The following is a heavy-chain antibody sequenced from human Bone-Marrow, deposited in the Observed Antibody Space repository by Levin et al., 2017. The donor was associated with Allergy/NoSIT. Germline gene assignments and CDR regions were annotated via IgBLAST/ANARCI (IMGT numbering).Heavy chain of an antibody. Sequence: KISCKTSADTFSSYVLTWVRQAPGQGLEWMGANLPSFGTPEYAQKFRGRVTITAERSTSTVYIQLTRLTFDDTAIYYCARPLRCARWYGVHVCGQGTTVIVSS. CDR3: ARPLRCARWYGVHV. CDR2: NLPSFGTP. D-gene: IGHD4-17*01. CDR1: ADTFSSYV. V-gene: IGHV1-69*06. J-gene: IGHJ6*02.